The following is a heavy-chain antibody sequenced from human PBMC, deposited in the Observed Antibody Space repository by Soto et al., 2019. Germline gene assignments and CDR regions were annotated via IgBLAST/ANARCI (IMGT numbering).Heavy chain of an antibody. J-gene: IGHJ4*02. CDR1: GYSFTSYW. V-gene: IGHV5-51*01. CDR3: ARQSVVTAGRVDY. D-gene: IGHD2-21*02. Sequence: GESLKISCKGSGYSFTSYWIGWVRQMPGKGLEWMGIIYPGDSDTRYSPSFQGQVNISADKSISTAYLQWSSLKASDTAMYYCARQSVVTAGRVDYWGQGTLVTVSS. CDR2: IYPGDSDT.